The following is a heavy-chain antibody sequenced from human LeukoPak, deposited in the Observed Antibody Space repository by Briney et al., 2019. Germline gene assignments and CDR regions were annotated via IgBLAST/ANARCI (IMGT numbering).Heavy chain of an antibody. CDR3: ARDPQETKMKYSSSSARFDY. V-gene: IGHV3-9*01. CDR1: GFTFNDYA. Sequence: PGRSLRLSCAASGFTFNDYAMHWVRQAPGKGLEWVSGISWNSGSIGYADSVKGRFTISRDNAKNSLYLQMNSLRAEDTAVYYCARDPQETKMKYSSSSARFDYWGQGTLVTVSS. CDR2: ISWNSGSI. D-gene: IGHD6-6*01. J-gene: IGHJ4*02.